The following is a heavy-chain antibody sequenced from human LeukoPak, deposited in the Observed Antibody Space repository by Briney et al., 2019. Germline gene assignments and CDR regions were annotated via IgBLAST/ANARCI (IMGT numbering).Heavy chain of an antibody. D-gene: IGHD3-3*01. J-gene: IGHJ4*02. CDR2: IIPIFGTA. CDR3: ARVNDFWRWGQQYYFDD. CDR1: GGTFSSYA. V-gene: IGHV1-69*01. Sequence: SVKVSCKASGGTFSSYAISWVRQAPGQGLEWMGGIIPIFGTANYAQKFQGRVTITADESTSTAYMELSSLRSEDTAVYYCARVNDFWRWGQQYYFDDWGQGTLVTVSS.